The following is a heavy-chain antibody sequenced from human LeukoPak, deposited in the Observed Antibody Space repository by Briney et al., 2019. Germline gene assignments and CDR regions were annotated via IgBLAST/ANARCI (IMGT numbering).Heavy chain of an antibody. V-gene: IGHV4-31*03. CDR3: ARDRNSYVDY. Sequence: SETLSLTCTVSGGSISSGGYYWSWIRQHPGKGLEWIGYIYYSGSTYYNPSLKSRVTISVDTSKNQFSLKLSSVTAADTAVYYCARDRNSYVDYWGQGTLVTVSS. CDR2: IYYSGST. CDR1: GGSISSGGYY. D-gene: IGHD5-18*01. J-gene: IGHJ4*02.